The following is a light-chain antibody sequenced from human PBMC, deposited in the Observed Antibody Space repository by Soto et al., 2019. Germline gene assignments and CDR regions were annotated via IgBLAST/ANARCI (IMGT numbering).Light chain of an antibody. J-gene: IGKJ1*01. V-gene: IGKV3-11*01. CDR2: DAS. Sequence: EIVLTQSPATLSLSPGERATLSCRASQSVSSYLAWYQQKPGQAPRLLIYDASNRATGIPARFSGSGSGTDFTLTITSLEPEDVAVYYCLQRSNWLWTFGQGTKVDIK. CDR1: QSVSSY. CDR3: LQRSNWLWT.